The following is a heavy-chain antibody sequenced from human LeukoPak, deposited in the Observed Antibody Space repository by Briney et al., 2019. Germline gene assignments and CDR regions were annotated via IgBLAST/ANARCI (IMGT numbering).Heavy chain of an antibody. CDR1: EFTFSAYW. D-gene: IGHD1-26*01. CDR3: ARVTRNSGRHPSLFDN. CDR2: IKEDGRET. J-gene: IGHJ5*02. Sequence: GGSLRLSCAASEFTFSAYWMSWVRQAPGKGLEWVADIKEDGRETYYVDSVKGRFTISRDNAKNSLYLRVNSLRAEDTAVYYCARVTRNSGRHPSLFDNWGQGTLVIVSS. V-gene: IGHV3-7*01.